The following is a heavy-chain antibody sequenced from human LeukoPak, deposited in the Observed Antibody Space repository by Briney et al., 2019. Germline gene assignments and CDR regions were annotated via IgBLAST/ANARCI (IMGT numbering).Heavy chain of an antibody. J-gene: IGHJ4*02. CDR1: GFTFSSYT. CDR3: ARDRNYDYIWGSYRPDYFDY. Sequence: GGSLRLSCAASGFTFSSYTMNWVRQAPGKGLEWFSSISSSSSYIYYADSVKGRFTISRDNAKNSLYLQMNSLRAEDTAVYYCARDRNYDYIWGSYRPDYFDYWGQGTLVTVSS. V-gene: IGHV3-21*01. D-gene: IGHD3-16*02. CDR2: ISSSSSYI.